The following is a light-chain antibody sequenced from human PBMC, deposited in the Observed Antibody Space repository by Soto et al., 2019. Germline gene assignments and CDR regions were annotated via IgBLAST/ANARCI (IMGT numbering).Light chain of an antibody. Sequence: DIQMTQSPSTLSAPVGDRVTITCRASQSVSTWLAWYQQKPGKAPKLPIYDASTLESGVPSRFSGSGSGTEFALTISSLQPDDFATYYCQQYNFLITLGRGTRLEIK. CDR3: QQYNFLIT. J-gene: IGKJ5*01. V-gene: IGKV1-5*01. CDR2: DAS. CDR1: QSVSTW.